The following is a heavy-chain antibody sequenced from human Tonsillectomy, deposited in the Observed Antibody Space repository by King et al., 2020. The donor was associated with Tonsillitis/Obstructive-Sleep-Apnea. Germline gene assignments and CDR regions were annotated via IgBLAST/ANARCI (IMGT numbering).Heavy chain of an antibody. CDR1: GFSFSTYG. CDR2: ISFDGTNQ. V-gene: IGHV3-30*18. Sequence: VQLVESGGGVVQPGRSLRLSCAASGFSFSTYGMHWVRQAPGRGLEWVAFISFDGTNQYYADSVKGRFTISRDNSKNTLYLQMSSLRPEDTAVYYCAKNVVVPAPTHYYYYYAMDVWGQGSTVTVSS. J-gene: IGHJ6*02. CDR3: AKNVVVPAPTHYYYYYAMDV. D-gene: IGHD2-2*01.